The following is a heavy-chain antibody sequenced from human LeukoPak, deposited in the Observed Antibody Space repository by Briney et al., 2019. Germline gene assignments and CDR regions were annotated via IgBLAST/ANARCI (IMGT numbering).Heavy chain of an antibody. J-gene: IGHJ5*02. CDR1: GGSLGGYY. CDR2: IRHSGTT. D-gene: IGHD3-10*01. Sequence: PSETLSLTCAVYGGSLGGYYWGWIRQPPGKGLEWIGTIRHSGTTYYNPSLKSRVTISIDSSKNHFSLKLTSVTAADTAVVYCARAEGEIYYRSGTNNWFDPWGQGTLVTVSS. CDR3: ARAEGEIYYRSGTNNWFDP. V-gene: IGHV4-34*01.